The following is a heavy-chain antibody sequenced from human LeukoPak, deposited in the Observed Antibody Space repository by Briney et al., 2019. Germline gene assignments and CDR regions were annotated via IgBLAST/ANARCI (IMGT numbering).Heavy chain of an antibody. Sequence: SGGSLRLSCAASGFTFRDYNMNWVRQPPGKGLEWIGSIYYSGSTYYNPSLKSRVTISVDTSKNQFSLKLSSVTAADTAVYYCARDAPYYYDSSGYSYYYYYYMDVWGQGTTVTVSS. CDR3: ARDAPYYYDSSGYSYYYYYYMDV. J-gene: IGHJ6*03. V-gene: IGHV4-38-2*01. CDR1: GFTFRDYN. CDR2: IYYSGST. D-gene: IGHD3-22*01.